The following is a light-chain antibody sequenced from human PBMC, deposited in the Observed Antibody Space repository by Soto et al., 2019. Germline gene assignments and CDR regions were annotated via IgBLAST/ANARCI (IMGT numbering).Light chain of an antibody. CDR2: DTS. CDR1: QSVVRY. J-gene: IGKJ5*01. Sequence: PGETATLSCRASQSVVRYLAWYQQKPGQAPRLLIYDTSNRATGIPPRFSGSGSETDFTLTITSLEPEDFAVYYCQQRYGWPPITFGQGTRLEIK. CDR3: QQRYGWPPIT. V-gene: IGKV3-11*01.